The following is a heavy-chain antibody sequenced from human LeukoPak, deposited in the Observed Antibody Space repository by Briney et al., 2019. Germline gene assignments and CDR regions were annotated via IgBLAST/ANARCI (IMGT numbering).Heavy chain of an antibody. Sequence: GRSLRLSCAASGFTFSSYGMHWVRQAPGKGLEWVVVISYDGSNKYYADSVKGRFTISRDNPKNTLYLQMNSLRAEDTAVYYCAKHRGYSYGSLGMDVWGQGTTVTVSS. CDR3: AKHRGYSYGSLGMDV. V-gene: IGHV3-30*18. CDR2: ISYDGSNK. J-gene: IGHJ6*02. CDR1: GFTFSSYG. D-gene: IGHD5-18*01.